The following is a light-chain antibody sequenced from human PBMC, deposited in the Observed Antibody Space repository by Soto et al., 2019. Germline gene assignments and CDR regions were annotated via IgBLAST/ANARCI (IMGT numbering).Light chain of an antibody. CDR2: GAS. CDR3: QQYGSSPWT. J-gene: IGKJ1*01. Sequence: ILMTHSPATLSVAPGERATGSCRASQSVSSYLAWYQQKPGQAPRLLIYGASNRATGIPDRFSGSGSGTDFTLTISRLEPEDFAVYYCQQYGSSPWTFGQGTKVDIK. CDR1: QSVSSY. V-gene: IGKV3-20*01.